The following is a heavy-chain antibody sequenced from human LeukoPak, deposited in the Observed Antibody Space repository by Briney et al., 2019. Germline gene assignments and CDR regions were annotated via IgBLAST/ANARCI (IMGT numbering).Heavy chain of an antibody. J-gene: IGHJ4*02. V-gene: IGHV3-7*01. Sequence: GGSLRLSCAASGFTFSSYWMSWVRQAPGKGLEWVANIKQDGSEKYYVDSVKGRFTIPRDNAKNSLYLQMNSLRAEDTAVYYCARGITFGGVAYYFDYWGQGTLVTVSS. D-gene: IGHD3-16*01. CDR3: ARGITFGGVAYYFDY. CDR2: IKQDGSEK. CDR1: GFTFSSYW.